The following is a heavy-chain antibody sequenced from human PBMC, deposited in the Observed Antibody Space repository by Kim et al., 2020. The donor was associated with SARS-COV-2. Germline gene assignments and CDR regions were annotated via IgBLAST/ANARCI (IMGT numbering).Heavy chain of an antibody. Sequence: GGSLRLSCAASGFTFSSYGMHWVRQAPGKGLEWVAVIWYDGSNKYYADSVKGRFTISRDNSKNTLYLQMNSLRAEDTAVYYCARDQRRWCSGGSCYLSGVWFDPWGQGTLVTVSS. V-gene: IGHV3-33*01. CDR2: IWYDGSNK. CDR3: ARDQRRWCSGGSCYLSGVWFDP. D-gene: IGHD2-15*01. J-gene: IGHJ5*02. CDR1: GFTFSSYG.